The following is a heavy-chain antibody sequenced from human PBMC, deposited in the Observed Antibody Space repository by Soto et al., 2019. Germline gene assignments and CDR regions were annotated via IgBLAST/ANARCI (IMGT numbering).Heavy chain of an antibody. J-gene: IGHJ3*02. D-gene: IGHD3-22*01. CDR3: ASVYDYYDSSGYDSFDI. CDR2: TWYDGSNT. CDR1: GFTLSSYG. Sequence: GGSLRLSCAASGFTLSSYGMPWVRQAPGKGREWVAATWYDGSNTYSADSVKGRLPISRDNSTTTLYRQKNSLRAEDMAVYYCASVYDYYDSSGYDSFDIWGQGTMVTVSS. V-gene: IGHV3-33*01.